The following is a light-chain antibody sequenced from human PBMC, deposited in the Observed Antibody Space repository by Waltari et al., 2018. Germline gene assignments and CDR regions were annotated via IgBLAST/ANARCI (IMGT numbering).Light chain of an antibody. CDR3: SSYTGSSSYV. J-gene: IGLJ1*01. CDR1: SNDVGAYNY. CDR2: EVS. Sequence: QSALTQPPSASGSPGQSVTISCTGTSNDVGAYNYVSWYQQHPGKAPKLMIYEVSKRPSGVPDRFSGSKSGNTASLTVSGLQADDEADYYCSSYTGSSSYVFGTGTKVAVL. V-gene: IGLV2-8*01.